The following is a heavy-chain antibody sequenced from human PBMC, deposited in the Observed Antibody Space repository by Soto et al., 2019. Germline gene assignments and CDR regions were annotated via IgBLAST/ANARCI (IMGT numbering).Heavy chain of an antibody. Sequence: SVKVSCKASGFTFSSSAVQWVRQARGQPLEWIGWIVLGNGNTNYAQKFQQRVTITRDMSTSAAYMEVRSLTYEDTAVYYCATRIGNIGWYWLDTWGQGTRVTVSS. D-gene: IGHD6-19*01. CDR2: IVLGNGNT. CDR3: ATRIGNIGWYWLDT. J-gene: IGHJ5*02. CDR1: GFTFSSSA. V-gene: IGHV1-58*01.